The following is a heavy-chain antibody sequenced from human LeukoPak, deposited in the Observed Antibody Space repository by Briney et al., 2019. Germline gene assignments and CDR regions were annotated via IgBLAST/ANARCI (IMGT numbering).Heavy chain of an antibody. CDR3: ARNYYGSGSYGAEYFQH. CDR2: ICSNGGST. D-gene: IGHD3-10*01. Sequence: GGSLRLSCAASGFTFSSYAMHWVRQAPGKGLEYVSAICSNGGSTYYANSVKGRFTTSRDNSKNTLYLQMGSLRAEDMAVYYCARNYYGSGSYGAEYFQHWGQGTLVTVSS. J-gene: IGHJ1*01. CDR1: GFTFSSYA. V-gene: IGHV3-64*01.